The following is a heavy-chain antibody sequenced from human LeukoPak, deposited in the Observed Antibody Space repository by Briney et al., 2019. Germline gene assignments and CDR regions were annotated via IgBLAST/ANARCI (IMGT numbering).Heavy chain of an antibody. Sequence: SETLSLTCTVSGGSISRSPYYWSWIRQPPGKGLEWMGYIYYDGSTNYNPSLKSRVTISVDTSKNQFSLRLTSVTAADTAVYYCARVGVAGPYYFDYWGQGTLVTVSS. CDR1: GGSISRSPYY. D-gene: IGHD6-19*01. V-gene: IGHV4-61*01. J-gene: IGHJ4*02. CDR2: IYYDGST. CDR3: ARVGVAGPYYFDY.